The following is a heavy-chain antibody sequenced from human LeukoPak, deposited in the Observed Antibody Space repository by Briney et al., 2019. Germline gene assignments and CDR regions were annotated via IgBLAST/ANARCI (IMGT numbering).Heavy chain of an antibody. CDR2: IYYSGST. J-gene: IGHJ6*03. D-gene: IGHD4-23*01. Sequence: SETLSLTCTVSGGSISSGDYYWSWVRQPPGKGLEWIGYIYYSGSTYYNSSLESRATISVDTSKNQFSLKLSSVTAADTAVYYCARGRGGNPYYYYCMDVWGKGTTVTVSS. V-gene: IGHV4-30-4*01. CDR3: ARGRGGNPYYYYCMDV. CDR1: GGSISSGDYY.